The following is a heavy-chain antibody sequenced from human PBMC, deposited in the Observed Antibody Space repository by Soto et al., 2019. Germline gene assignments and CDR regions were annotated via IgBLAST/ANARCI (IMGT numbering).Heavy chain of an antibody. J-gene: IGHJ4*02. CDR3: ARALGGYCSGGTCYGYYFDY. D-gene: IGHD2-15*01. V-gene: IGHV4-31*03. CDR2: IYYSGST. CDR1: GGSMSSGDYY. Sequence: PSETLSLTCSVSGGSMSSGDYYWSWLRQHPGEGLEWIGYIYYSGSTYHNPSLKSRVSISVDTSQNQFSLKLSSVTAADTAVYYCARALGGYCSGGTCYGYYFDYWGQGSLVTVSS.